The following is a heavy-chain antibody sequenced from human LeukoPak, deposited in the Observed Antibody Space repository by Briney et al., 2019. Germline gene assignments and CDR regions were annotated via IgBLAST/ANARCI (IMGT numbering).Heavy chain of an antibody. J-gene: IGHJ4*02. CDR3: TRGGLYGGSSAFDY. D-gene: IGHD2-15*01. Sequence: PGGSLRLSCAASGFNINDHYMDWVRQAPGKGLEWIGRTRNKADGYTTVYAASVKGRFTISRDASHNSMYLQMNSLKTGDTAVYYCTRGGLYGGSSAFDYWGQGALVTVSS. CDR1: GFNINDHY. CDR2: TRNKADGYTT. V-gene: IGHV3-72*01.